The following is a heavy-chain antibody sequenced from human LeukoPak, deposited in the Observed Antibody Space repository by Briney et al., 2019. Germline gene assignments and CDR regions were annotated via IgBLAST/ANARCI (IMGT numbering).Heavy chain of an antibody. Sequence: PGGSLRLSCAASGFTVSSNHMSWVRQAPGKGLEWVSVIYSGGSTYYADSVKGRFTISRDNSKNTLYLRMNSLRAEDTAVYYCAREYLIDYWGQGTLVTVSS. CDR3: AREYLIDY. CDR1: GFTVSSNH. D-gene: IGHD2-2*01. J-gene: IGHJ4*02. CDR2: IYSGGST. V-gene: IGHV3-66*01.